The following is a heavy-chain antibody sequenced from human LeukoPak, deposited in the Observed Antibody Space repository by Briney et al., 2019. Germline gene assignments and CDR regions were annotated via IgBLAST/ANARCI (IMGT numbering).Heavy chain of an antibody. CDR3: ARGGYCSSTSCYGTFDY. Sequence: SQTLSLTCAVSGGSISSGGYSWSWIRQPPGKGLEWIGYIYHSGSTYYNPSLKSRVTISVDRSKNQFSLKLSSVTAADTAVYYCARGGYCSSTSCYGTFDYWGQGTLVTVSS. D-gene: IGHD2-2*01. J-gene: IGHJ4*02. CDR2: IYHSGST. V-gene: IGHV4-30-2*01. CDR1: GGSISSGGYS.